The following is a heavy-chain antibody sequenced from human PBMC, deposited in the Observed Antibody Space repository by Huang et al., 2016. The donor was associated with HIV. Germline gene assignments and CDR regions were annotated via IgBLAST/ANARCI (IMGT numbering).Heavy chain of an antibody. D-gene: IGHD2-15*01. CDR2: MNPNSGNT. V-gene: IGHV1-8*01. Sequence: QVQLVQSGAGVKKPGASVKVYCKTSGYTFSNYGINWVRQAPGQGLEWMGWMNPNSGNTGYARKFQGRVTMTRSTSISTAYMELSRLRFEDTAVYYCATLPPVNYGRSGGRVRDYWGQGSLVTVSS. CDR1: GYTFSNYG. CDR3: ATLPPVNYGRSGGRVRDY. J-gene: IGHJ4*02.